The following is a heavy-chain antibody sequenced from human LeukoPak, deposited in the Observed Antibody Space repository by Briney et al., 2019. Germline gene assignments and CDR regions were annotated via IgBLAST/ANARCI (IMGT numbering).Heavy chain of an antibody. Sequence: GSSVKVSFMASEGTFRNYELNWVRQTPGQGLEWMGRIIPILGMTIYVQKFQARVTFTAHKSTGTAYMELNSLTAEDTAVYYCATSGGEPMVRAMSLKMDYWGQGTLVTVSS. D-gene: IGHD3-10*01. CDR3: ATSGGEPMVRAMSLKMDY. V-gene: IGHV1-69*04. J-gene: IGHJ4*02. CDR2: IIPILGMT. CDR1: EGTFRNYE.